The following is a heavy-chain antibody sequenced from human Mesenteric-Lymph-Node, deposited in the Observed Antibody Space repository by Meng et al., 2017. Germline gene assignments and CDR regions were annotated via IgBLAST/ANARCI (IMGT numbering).Heavy chain of an antibody. J-gene: IGHJ3*01. CDR1: GFIFSSYS. CDR3: ARGSLGAFDV. CDR2: IGTSSTYT. V-gene: IGHV3-21*06. Sequence: GESLKISCAASGFIFSSYSMIWVRQAPGKGLEWVSSIGTSSTYTFYADPVKGRFTISRDNAKNSLYLQMNSLRAEDTAVYYCARGSLGAFDVWGQGTMVTVSS.